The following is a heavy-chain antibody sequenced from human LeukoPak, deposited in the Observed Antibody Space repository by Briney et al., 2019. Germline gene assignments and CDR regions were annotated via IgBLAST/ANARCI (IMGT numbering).Heavy chain of an antibody. V-gene: IGHV4-59*01. Sequence: KPSETLSLTCTVSGGSISSYYWSWIRQPPGKGLEWIGHIYYSGSSNYNPSLKSRVTISVDTSKNQFSLKLSSVTAADTAVYYCARVAFIAAPATRRSGVFQYWGQGTLVTVSS. D-gene: IGHD6-13*01. CDR2: IYYSGSS. CDR1: GGSISSYY. J-gene: IGHJ1*01. CDR3: ARVAFIAAPATRRSGVFQY.